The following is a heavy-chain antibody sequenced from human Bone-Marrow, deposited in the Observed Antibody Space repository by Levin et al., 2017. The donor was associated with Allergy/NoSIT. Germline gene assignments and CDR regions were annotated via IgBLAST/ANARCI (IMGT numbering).Heavy chain of an antibody. CDR2: ISSSSSYI. V-gene: IGHV3-21*01. Sequence: GGSLRLSCAASGFTFSSYSMNWVRQAPGKGLEWVSSISSSSSYIYYADSVKGRFTISRDNAKNSLYLQMNSLRAEDTAVYYCARETLAVAGTFDYWGQGTLVTVSS. D-gene: IGHD6-19*01. CDR1: GFTFSSYS. J-gene: IGHJ4*02. CDR3: ARETLAVAGTFDY.